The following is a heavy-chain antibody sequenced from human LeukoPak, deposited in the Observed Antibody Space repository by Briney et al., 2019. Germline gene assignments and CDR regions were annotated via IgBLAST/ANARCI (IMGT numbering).Heavy chain of an antibody. CDR3: AGAKRWLHNPEFDY. J-gene: IGHJ4*02. D-gene: IGHD5-24*01. Sequence: SETQSLTCAVYGGSFSGYYWSWIRQPPGKGLEWIGEINHSGSTNYNPSLKSRVTISVDTSKNQFSLKLSSVTAADTAVYYCAGAKRWLHNPEFDYWGQGTLVTVSS. CDR2: INHSGST. CDR1: GGSFSGYY. V-gene: IGHV4-34*01.